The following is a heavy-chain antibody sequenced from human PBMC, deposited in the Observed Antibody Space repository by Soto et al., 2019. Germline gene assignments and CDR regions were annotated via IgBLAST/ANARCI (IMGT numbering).Heavy chain of an antibody. CDR3: ARVPYSYGLLFYLDY. CDR1: GGSFSGYY. J-gene: IGHJ4*02. V-gene: IGHV4-34*01. Sequence: SETLSLTCAVYGGSFSGYYWSWIRQPPGKGLEWIGEINHSGSTNYNPSLKSRVTISVDTSKNQFSLKLSSVTAADTAVYYCARVPYSYGLLFYLDYWGQGTLVTVSS. D-gene: IGHD5-18*01. CDR2: INHSGST.